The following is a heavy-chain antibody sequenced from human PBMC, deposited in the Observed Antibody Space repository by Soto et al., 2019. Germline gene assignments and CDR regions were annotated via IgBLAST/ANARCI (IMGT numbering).Heavy chain of an antibody. CDR2: IIPILGIA. Sequence: SVKVSCKASGGTFSSYTISWVRQAPGQGLEWMGRIIPILGIANYAQKFQGRVTITADKSTSTAYMELSSLRSEDTAVYYCARGDSSGWYYFDYWGHGTLVTVSS. D-gene: IGHD6-19*01. CDR1: GGTFSSYT. V-gene: IGHV1-69*02. CDR3: ARGDSSGWYYFDY. J-gene: IGHJ4*01.